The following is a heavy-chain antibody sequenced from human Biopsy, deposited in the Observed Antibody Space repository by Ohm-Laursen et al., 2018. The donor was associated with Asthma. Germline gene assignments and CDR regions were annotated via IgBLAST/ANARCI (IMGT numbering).Heavy chain of an antibody. D-gene: IGHD7-27*01. J-gene: IGHJ4*02. CDR1: GGTFSSYA. Sequence: SSVEVSCKASGGTFSSYAISWVRQAPGQGLEWMGGIIPIFGTANYAQKFQGRVTITADESTSTAYMELSSLGSEDTAVYYCARSSHINWGGYFDYWGQGTLVTVSS. CDR3: ARSSHINWGGYFDY. CDR2: IIPIFGTA. V-gene: IGHV1-69*01.